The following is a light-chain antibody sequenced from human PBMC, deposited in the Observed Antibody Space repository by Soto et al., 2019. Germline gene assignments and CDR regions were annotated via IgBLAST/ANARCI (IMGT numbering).Light chain of an antibody. CDR1: SGHRTYA. V-gene: IGLV4-69*01. J-gene: IGLJ2*01. CDR2: LNSDGRH. CDR3: QTWGTGLLV. Sequence: HPVLTQSPSASASLGASVKLTCTLSSGHRTYAIAWHQQQPEKGPRYLMNLNSDGRHTKGDGIPDRFSGSSSGTERYLTISSLQSEDEADYYCQTWGTGLLVFGGGTKLTVL.